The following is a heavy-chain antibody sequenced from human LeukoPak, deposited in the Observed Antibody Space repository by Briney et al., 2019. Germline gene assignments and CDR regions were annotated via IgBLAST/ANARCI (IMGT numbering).Heavy chain of an antibody. D-gene: IGHD3-22*01. V-gene: IGHV5-51*01. CDR3: ARYYYDSSGYYYAPPDY. CDR1: GYSFTSYW. Sequence: GESLKISCRGSGYSFTSYWIGWVRQMPGKGLEWMGIIYPGDSDTRYSPSFQGQVTISADKSISTAYLQWSSLKASDTAMYYCARYYYDSSGYYYAPPDYWGQGTLVTVSS. CDR2: IYPGDSDT. J-gene: IGHJ4*02.